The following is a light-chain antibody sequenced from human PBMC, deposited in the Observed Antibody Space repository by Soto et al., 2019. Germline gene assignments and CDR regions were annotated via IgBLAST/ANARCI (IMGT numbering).Light chain of an antibody. Sequence: EIMLTQSPGTLSLSPGERATLSCRASQSVSSSSYLAWYQQKPGQAPRLLIYGASSRATGIPDRFSGSGSGTDFPLTISRLEPEDFARYYCQQFRSLSSYGQGTNVDIK. CDR1: QSVSSSSY. J-gene: IGKJ1*01. CDR2: GAS. V-gene: IGKV3-20*01. CDR3: QQFRSLSS.